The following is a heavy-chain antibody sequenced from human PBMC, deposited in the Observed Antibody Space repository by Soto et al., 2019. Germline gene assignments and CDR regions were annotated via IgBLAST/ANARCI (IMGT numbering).Heavy chain of an antibody. CDR2: ISYDGSNK. D-gene: IGHD1-26*01. Sequence: PGGSLRLSCAASGFTFSSYGMHWVRQAPGKGLEWVAVISYDGSNKYYADSVKGRFTISRDNSKNTLYLQMNSLRAEDTAVYYCAKDPEGAMDYWGQGTLVTVSS. J-gene: IGHJ4*02. CDR1: GFTFSSYG. CDR3: AKDPEGAMDY. V-gene: IGHV3-30*18.